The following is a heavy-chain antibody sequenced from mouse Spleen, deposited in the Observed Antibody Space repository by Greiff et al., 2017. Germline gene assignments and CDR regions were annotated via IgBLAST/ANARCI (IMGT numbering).Heavy chain of an antibody. CDR2: INYDGSST. CDR1: GFTFSDYY. V-gene: IGHV5-16*01. CDR3: ARDKGIYDGYSWFAY. D-gene: IGHD2-3*01. Sequence: EVQLVESEGGLVQPGSSMKLSCTASGFTFSDYYMAWVRQVPEKGLEWVANINYDGSSTYYLDSLKSRFIISRDNAKNILYLQMSSLKSEDTATYYCARDKGIYDGYSWFAYWGQGTLVTVSA. J-gene: IGHJ3*01.